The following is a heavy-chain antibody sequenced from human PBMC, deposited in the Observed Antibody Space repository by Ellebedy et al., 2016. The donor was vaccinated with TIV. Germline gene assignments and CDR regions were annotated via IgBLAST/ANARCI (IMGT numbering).Heavy chain of an antibody. J-gene: IGHJ4*02. CDR1: GFIFSDYY. CDR3: ARSAVVAAPYDF. V-gene: IGHV3-11*04. CDR2: ISTFGSTI. Sequence: GESLEISCATSGFIFSDYYMCWIRQAPGKGLEWLSYISTFGSTIYYADSVKGRFTISRDNAKNSLYMQMDSLRAEDTAVYYCARSAVVAAPYDFWGQGTLVTVSS. D-gene: IGHD2-15*01.